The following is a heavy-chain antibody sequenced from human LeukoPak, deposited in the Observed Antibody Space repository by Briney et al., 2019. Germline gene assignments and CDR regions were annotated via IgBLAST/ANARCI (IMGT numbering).Heavy chain of an antibody. CDR3: ARDNGGTFDY. CDR1: GFTFSSYG. V-gene: IGHV3-33*01. CDR2: IWYDGSNK. J-gene: IGHJ4*02. D-gene: IGHD4-23*01. Sequence: GGSLRLSCAASGFTFSSYGMHWVRQAPGKGQEWVAVIWYDGSNKYYADSVKGRFTISRDNSKNTLYLQMNSLRAEDTAVYYCARDNGGTFDYWGQGTLVTVSS.